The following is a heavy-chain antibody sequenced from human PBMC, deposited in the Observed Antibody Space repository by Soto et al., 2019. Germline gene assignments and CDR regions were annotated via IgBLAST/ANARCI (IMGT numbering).Heavy chain of an antibody. J-gene: IGHJ6*03. CDR1: GFTFSSYG. Sequence: QVQLVESGGGVVQPGRSLRLSCAASGFTFSSYGMHWVRQAPGKGLEWVAVISYDGSNKYYADSVKGRFTISRDNSKNTLFLQMNSLRAEETAVYYCAKDLRFCSSTSCYSYNYMDVWGEGTTVTVSS. CDR3: AKDLRFCSSTSCYSYNYMDV. V-gene: IGHV3-30*18. D-gene: IGHD2-2*01. CDR2: ISYDGSNK.